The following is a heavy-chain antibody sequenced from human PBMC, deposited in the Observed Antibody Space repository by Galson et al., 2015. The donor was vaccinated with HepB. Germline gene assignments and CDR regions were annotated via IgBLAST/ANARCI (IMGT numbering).Heavy chain of an antibody. CDR3: ARAVSYQLLSPLRY. J-gene: IGHJ4*02. Sequence: SVKVSCKASGYTFTSFGISWVRQAPGQGLEWMGWVSAYSGNTNYAQKLHNRVTMTRDTSISTAYMELSRLRSDDTAVYYCARAVSYQLLSPLRYWGQGTLVTVSS. CDR1: GYTFTSFG. CDR2: VSAYSGNT. D-gene: IGHD2-2*01. V-gene: IGHV1-18*04.